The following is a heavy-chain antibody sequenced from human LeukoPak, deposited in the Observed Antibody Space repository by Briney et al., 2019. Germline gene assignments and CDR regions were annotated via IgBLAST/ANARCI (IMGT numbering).Heavy chain of an antibody. V-gene: IGHV3-23*01. CDR1: GFGVSDYA. CDR2: MSDIGPNT. Sequence: PGGSLRLSCAAAGFGVSDYAMTWIRQSPGKGLEWVSSMSDIGPNTYYADSVKGRFTISRDTSKNTVFLQMNSLRAEDTAVYYCAKAEGYYYGMDVWGQGTTVTVSS. CDR3: AKAEGYYYGMDV. J-gene: IGHJ6*02.